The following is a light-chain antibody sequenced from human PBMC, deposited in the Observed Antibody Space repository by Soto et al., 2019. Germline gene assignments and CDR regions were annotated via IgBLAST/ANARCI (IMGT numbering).Light chain of an antibody. CDR2: DAS. CDR1: RSVSSTY. J-gene: IGKJ4*01. Sequence: EILMTQSPATLSVSPGDSATLSCRASRSVSSTYLGWYQQQPGQPPRLLIYDASNRATGIPARFTGSGSGTDFTLTISSLEPEDFAVYYCQQHSNWPLTFGGGTKVDIK. V-gene: IGKV3D-20*02. CDR3: QQHSNWPLT.